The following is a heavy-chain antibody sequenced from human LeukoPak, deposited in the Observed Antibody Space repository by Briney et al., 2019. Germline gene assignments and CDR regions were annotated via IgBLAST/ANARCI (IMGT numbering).Heavy chain of an antibody. CDR3: ARDLRGWFDY. D-gene: IGHD6-19*01. V-gene: IGHV1-69*13. CDR1: GYTFTSYG. J-gene: IGHJ4*02. CDR2: IIPIFGTA. Sequence: SVKVSCKASGYTFTSYGISWVRQAPGQGLEWMGGIIPIFGTANYAQKFQGRVTITADESTSTAYMELSSLRSEDTAVYYCARDLRGWFDYWGQGTLVTVSS.